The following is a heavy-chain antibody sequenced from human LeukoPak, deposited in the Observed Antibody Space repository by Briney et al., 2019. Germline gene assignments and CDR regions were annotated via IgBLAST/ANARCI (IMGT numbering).Heavy chain of an antibody. CDR2: INHSGST. J-gene: IGHJ6*03. V-gene: IGHV4-34*01. D-gene: IGHD6-6*01. CDR3: ARRILYSSSALYYYYCYIDV. Sequence: SETLSLTCAVYGGSFSGYYWSWIRQPPGKGLEWIGEINHSGSTNYNPSLKSRVTISVDTSKNQFSLKLSSVTAADTAVYYCARRILYSSSALYYYYCYIDVWGKGTTVTVSS. CDR1: GGSFSGYY.